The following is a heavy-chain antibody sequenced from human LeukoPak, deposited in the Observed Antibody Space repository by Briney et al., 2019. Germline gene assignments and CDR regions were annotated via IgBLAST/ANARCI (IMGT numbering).Heavy chain of an antibody. V-gene: IGHV4-59*01. CDR1: GGSISSYY. J-gene: IGHJ6*03. D-gene: IGHD6-13*01. Sequence: SETLSVTCTVSGGSISSYYWSWIRQPPGKGLEWIGYIYYSGSTNYNPSLKSRVTISVDTSKNQFSLKLSSVTAADTAVYYCARGRSWEYYYYYMDVWGKGTTVTVSS. CDR2: IYYSGST. CDR3: ARGRSWEYYYYYMDV.